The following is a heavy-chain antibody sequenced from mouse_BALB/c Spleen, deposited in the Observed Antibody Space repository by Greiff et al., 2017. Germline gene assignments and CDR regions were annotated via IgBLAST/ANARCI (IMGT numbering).Heavy chain of an antibody. J-gene: IGHJ4*01. CDR3: ARGNRYGGAMDY. D-gene: IGHD2-14*01. Sequence: MLVESGGGLVKPGGSLKLSCAASGFTFSSYAMSWVRQTPEKRLEWVASISSGGSTYYQDSVKGRFTISRDNARNILYLQMSSLRSEDTAMYYCARGNRYGGAMDYWGQGTSVTVSS. CDR1: GFTFSSYA. V-gene: IGHV5-6-5*01. CDR2: ISSGGST.